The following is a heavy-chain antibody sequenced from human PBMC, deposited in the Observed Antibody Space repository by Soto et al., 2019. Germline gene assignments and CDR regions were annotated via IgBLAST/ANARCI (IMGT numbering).Heavy chain of an antibody. Sequence: VLLEQSGPEVKKPGASVNVSCKASGYSFNNYGLAWVRQAPGQGLEWLGWIGPYNLNANYAQKFQGRVTVTTDSSTRTAYMELRSLRSDDTAVYYCARDTYERPEGAGIRHWFDPWGQGTLVTVSS. CDR1: GYSFNNYG. J-gene: IGHJ5*02. D-gene: IGHD6-13*01. CDR3: ARDTYERPEGAGIRHWFDP. CDR2: IGPYNLNA. V-gene: IGHV1-18*04.